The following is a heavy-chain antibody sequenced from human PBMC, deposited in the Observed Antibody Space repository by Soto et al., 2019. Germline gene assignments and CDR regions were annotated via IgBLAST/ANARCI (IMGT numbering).Heavy chain of an antibody. CDR3: ARALKEYYYDSNPYYYFYY. CDR1: GGSISSGDYY. CDR2: IYYSGSA. D-gene: IGHD3-22*01. Sequence: QVQLQESGPGLVKPSQTLSLTCTVSGGSISSGDYYWNWIRQPPGKDLEWIGYIYYSGSAYYNPSLQSRITISVDTSKNQFSLQLTSVTAADTAVYYCARALKEYYYDSNPYYYFYYWGQGTLVTVSS. V-gene: IGHV4-30-4*01. J-gene: IGHJ4*02.